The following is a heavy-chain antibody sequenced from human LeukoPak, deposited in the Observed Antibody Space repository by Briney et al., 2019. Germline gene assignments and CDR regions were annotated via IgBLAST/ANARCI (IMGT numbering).Heavy chain of an antibody. CDR1: GFTFGDYA. Sequence: GGSLRLSCTASGFTFGDYAMSWVRQAPGKGLGGVGFIRSKAYGGTTEYAASVKGRFTISRDNAKNSLYLQMNSLRVEDTAVYYCARGPNTDYGRRYYYYMDVWGKGTTVTVSS. CDR2: IRSKAYGGTT. V-gene: IGHV3-49*04. D-gene: IGHD4-17*01. CDR3: ARGPNTDYGRRYYYYMDV. J-gene: IGHJ6*03.